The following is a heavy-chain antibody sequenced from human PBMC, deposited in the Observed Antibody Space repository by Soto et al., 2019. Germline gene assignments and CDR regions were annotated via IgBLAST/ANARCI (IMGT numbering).Heavy chain of an antibody. J-gene: IGHJ4*02. CDR3: ARDAPPFGY. V-gene: IGHV1-18*01. CDR1: GYTFTSYG. CDR2: SSAYNGNT. D-gene: IGHD3-10*01. Sequence: QVQLLQSGAEVKKPGASVKVSCKASGYTFTSYGISWVRQAPGQGLEWMGWSSAYNGNTNYPQKLQGRVTMTTDTSPRKVYMEPRSLRYDDPAVYYCARDAPPFGYWGQGTLVTVSS.